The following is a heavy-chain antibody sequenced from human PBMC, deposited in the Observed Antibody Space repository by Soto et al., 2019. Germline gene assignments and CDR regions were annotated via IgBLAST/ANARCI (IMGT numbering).Heavy chain of an antibody. D-gene: IGHD3-22*01. CDR3: AKGLALPYYYDSSGYYPLSYFDY. Sequence: GGSLRLSCAASGFTFSSYAMSWVRQAPGKGLEWVSAISGSGGSTYYADSVKGRFTISRDNSKNTLYLQMNSLRAEDTAVYYCAKGLALPYYYDSSGYYPLSYFDYWGQGTLVTVSS. V-gene: IGHV3-23*01. CDR1: GFTFSSYA. J-gene: IGHJ4*02. CDR2: ISGSGGST.